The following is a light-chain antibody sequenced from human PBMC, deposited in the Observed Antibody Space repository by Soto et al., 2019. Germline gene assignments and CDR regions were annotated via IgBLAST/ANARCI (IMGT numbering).Light chain of an antibody. CDR2: EVS. Sequence: QSALTQPASVSGSPGQSITISCTGTSSDVGGYNYVSWYQQHPGKAPKLMIYEVSNRPSGVSNRFSGSKSGNTASLTISGLQAEDEADYYCSSSTSSSTAVVFGGGTKLTVL. J-gene: IGLJ2*01. CDR1: SSDVGGYNY. CDR3: SSSTSSSTAVV. V-gene: IGLV2-14*01.